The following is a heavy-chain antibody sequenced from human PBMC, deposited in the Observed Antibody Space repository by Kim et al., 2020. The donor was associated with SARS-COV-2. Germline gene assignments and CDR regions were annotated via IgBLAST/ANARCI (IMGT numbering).Heavy chain of an antibody. V-gene: IGHV3-30*04. Sequence: GGSLRLSCAAADFPFRTYAMHWVRQAPGKGLEWVAFISADDGSNTYYADSVKGRFTISRDISRDTLYLQMNSLRSEDTAVYYCARDRSIDHYSSGWYGLDYWGQGTLVTVSS. CDR1: DFPFRTYA. CDR3: ARDRSIDHYSSGWYGLDY. J-gene: IGHJ4*02. D-gene: IGHD6-19*01. CDR2: ISADDGSNT.